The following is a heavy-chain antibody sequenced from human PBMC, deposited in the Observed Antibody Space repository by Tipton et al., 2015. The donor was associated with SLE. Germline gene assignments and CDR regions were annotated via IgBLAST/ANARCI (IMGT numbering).Heavy chain of an antibody. V-gene: IGHV3-30*04. J-gene: IGHJ5*02. Sequence: SLRLSCAASGFTFSSYAMHWVRQAPGKGLEWVAVISYDGSNKYYADSVKGRFTISRDNSKNTLYLQMNSLRAEDTAVYYCAAGRDLGNWFDPWGQGTLVTVAS. CDR2: ISYDGSNK. CDR1: GFTFSSYA. D-gene: IGHD3-10*01. CDR3: AAGRDLGNWFDP.